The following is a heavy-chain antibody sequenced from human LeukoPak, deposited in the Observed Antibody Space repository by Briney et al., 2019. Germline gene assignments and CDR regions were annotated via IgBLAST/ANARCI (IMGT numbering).Heavy chain of an antibody. Sequence: GGSLRLSCAASGFTFSSYGMHWVRQAPGKGLEWVAVISYDGSNKYYADSVKGRFTISRDNSKNTLYLQMDSLRAEDTAVCYCAKTGGTVVNFDYWGQGTLVTVSS. CDR1: GFTFSSYG. V-gene: IGHV3-30*18. D-gene: IGHD4-23*01. CDR3: AKTGGTVVNFDY. J-gene: IGHJ4*02. CDR2: ISYDGSNK.